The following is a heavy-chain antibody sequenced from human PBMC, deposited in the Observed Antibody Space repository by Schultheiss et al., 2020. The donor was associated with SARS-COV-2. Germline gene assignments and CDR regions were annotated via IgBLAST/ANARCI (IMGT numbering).Heavy chain of an antibody. D-gene: IGHD3-22*01. CDR1: GYSISSGYY. V-gene: IGHV4-38-2*02. CDR2: IYYSGST. CDR3: AREVVWYDSSGQHAFDI. Sequence: SETLSLTCAVSGYSISSGYYWGWIRQPPGKGLEWIGYIYYSGSTYYNPSLKSRVTISVDTSKNQFSLKLSSVTAADTAVYYCAREVVWYDSSGQHAFDIWGQGTMVTVSS. J-gene: IGHJ3*02.